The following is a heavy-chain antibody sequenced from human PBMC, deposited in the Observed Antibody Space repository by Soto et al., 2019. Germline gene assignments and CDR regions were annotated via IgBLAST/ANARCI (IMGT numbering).Heavy chain of an antibody. CDR3: ARSSVRGWSY. V-gene: IGHV4-34*01. D-gene: IGHD3-10*02. J-gene: IGHJ4*02. CDR2: ITHSGSA. CDR1: GVSFSGYY. Sequence: QVQLQQWGAGLLKPSETLSLTCAVYGVSFSGYYWTWIRQPPGKGLEWIGEITHSGSANYNPSLKSRVTISVDTSKIQFSLNLNSVTAADTAVYYCARSSVRGWSYWGQGTLVTVSS.